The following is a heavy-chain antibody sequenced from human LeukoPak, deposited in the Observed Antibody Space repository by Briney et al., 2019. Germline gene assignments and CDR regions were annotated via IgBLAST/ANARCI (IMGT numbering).Heavy chain of an antibody. V-gene: IGHV4-59*12. CDR1: GGSISSYY. CDR3: ARGQQLVLRYFDWLLPYFDY. J-gene: IGHJ4*02. D-gene: IGHD3-9*01. CDR2: IYYSGST. Sequence: SETLSLTCTVSGGSISSYYWSWIRQPPGKGLEWIGYIYYSGSTNYNPSLKSRVTISVDTSKNQFSLKLSSVTAADTAVYYCARGQQLVLRYFDWLLPYFDYWGQGTLVTVSS.